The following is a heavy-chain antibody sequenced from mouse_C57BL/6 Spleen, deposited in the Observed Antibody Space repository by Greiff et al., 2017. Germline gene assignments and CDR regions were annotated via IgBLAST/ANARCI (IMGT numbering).Heavy chain of an antibody. CDR1: GFSLTSYA. J-gene: IGHJ1*03. CDR3: ARNSPRSYDYDWWYFDV. CDR2: IWTGGGT. V-gene: IGHV2-9-1*01. D-gene: IGHD2-4*01. Sequence: QVQLKESGPGLVAPSQSLSISCTVSGFSLTSYAISWVRQPPGKGLEWLGVIWTGGGTNYNSALKSRLSISKDNSKSQVFLKMNSLQTDDTARYYCARNSPRSYDYDWWYFDVWGTGTTVTVSS.